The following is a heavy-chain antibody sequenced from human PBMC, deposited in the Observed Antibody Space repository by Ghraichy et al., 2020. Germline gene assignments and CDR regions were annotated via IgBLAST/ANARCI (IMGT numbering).Heavy chain of an antibody. J-gene: IGHJ4*02. V-gene: IGHV4-34*01. CDR2: INHSGST. Sequence: SETLSLTCAVYGGSFSGYYWSWIRQPPGKGLEWIGEINHSGSTNYNPSLKSRVTISVDTSKNQFSLKLSSVTAADTAVYYCARDGGQWLVQHDYWGQGTLVTVSS. CDR3: ARDGGQWLVQHDY. D-gene: IGHD6-19*01. CDR1: GGSFSGYY.